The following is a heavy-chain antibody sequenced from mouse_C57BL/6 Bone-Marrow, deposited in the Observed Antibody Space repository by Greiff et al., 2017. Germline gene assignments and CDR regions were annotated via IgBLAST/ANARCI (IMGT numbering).Heavy chain of an antibody. V-gene: IGHV1-26*01. Sequence: EVQLQQSGPELVKPGASVKISCKASGYTFTDYYMNWVKQSHGKSLEWIGDINPNNGGTRYNQKFKGKATLTVDKSSSTAYMELRSLTSEDSAVYYCAREGDYGPSWFAYWGQGTLVTVSA. CDR1: GYTFTDYY. CDR3: AREGDYGPSWFAY. CDR2: INPNNGGT. D-gene: IGHD1-1*01. J-gene: IGHJ3*01.